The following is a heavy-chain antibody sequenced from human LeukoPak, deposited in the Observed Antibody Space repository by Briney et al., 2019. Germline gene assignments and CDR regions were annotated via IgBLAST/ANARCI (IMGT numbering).Heavy chain of an antibody. J-gene: IGHJ4*02. V-gene: IGHV3-23*01. D-gene: IGHD4-23*01. CDR2: ISGSGGST. CDR1: GFTFSSYA. Sequence: GGSLRLSCAASGFTFSSYAMSWVRQAPGKGLKWVSAISGSGGSTYYTDSVKGRFTISRDNSKSTLYLQMNSLRAEDTAVYYCAKEQNSKGYFDYCGQGTLVTVSS. CDR3: AKEQNSKGYFDY.